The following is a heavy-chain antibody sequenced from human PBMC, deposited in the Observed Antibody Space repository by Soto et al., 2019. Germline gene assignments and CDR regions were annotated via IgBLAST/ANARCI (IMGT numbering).Heavy chain of an antibody. CDR1: GGSISSYY. J-gene: IGHJ4*02. D-gene: IGHD3-10*01. Sequence: SETLSLTCTVSGGSISSYYWSWIRQPPGKGLEWIGYIYYSGSTNYNPSLKSRVTISVDTSKNQFSLKLNSMTAADTAVYYCAKHKYGSGRSYFYYWGQGTLVNVSS. V-gene: IGHV4-59*08. CDR3: AKHKYGSGRSYFYY. CDR2: IYYSGST.